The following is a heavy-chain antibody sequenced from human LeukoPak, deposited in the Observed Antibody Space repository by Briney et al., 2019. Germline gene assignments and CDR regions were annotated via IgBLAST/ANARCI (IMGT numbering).Heavy chain of an antibody. CDR1: GGSISSSSYC. CDR3: ARGPGGSYNPHYLDY. V-gene: IGHV4-39*07. Sequence: SETLSLTCTVSGGSISSSSYCWGWIRQPPGKGLEWIGSIYHSGSTYYNPSLKSRVTISVETSNNQFSLKLSSVTAAGTAVYYCARGPGGSYNPHYLDYWGQGTLVTVSS. J-gene: IGHJ4*02. D-gene: IGHD1-26*01. CDR2: IYHSGST.